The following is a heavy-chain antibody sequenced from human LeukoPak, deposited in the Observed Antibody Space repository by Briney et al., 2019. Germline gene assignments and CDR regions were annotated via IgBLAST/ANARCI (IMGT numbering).Heavy chain of an antibody. V-gene: IGHV4-34*11. CDR2: IHYSGST. CDR1: GGSFSGYY. Sequence: SETLSLTRAVYGGSFSGYYWSWIRQPPGKGLEWIGYIHYSGSTNYNPSLKSRVTISVDTSKNQFSLILSSVTTADTAVYYCAREVVAAAGTVDYWGQGTLVTVSS. J-gene: IGHJ4*02. D-gene: IGHD6-13*01. CDR3: AREVVAAAGTVDY.